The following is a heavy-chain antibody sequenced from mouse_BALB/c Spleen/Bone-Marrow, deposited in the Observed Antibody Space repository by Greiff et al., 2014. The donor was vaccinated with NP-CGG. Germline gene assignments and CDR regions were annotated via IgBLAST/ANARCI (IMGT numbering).Heavy chain of an antibody. D-gene: IGHD2-14*01. Sequence: VKLMESGAELVRPGVSVKISCKGSGYTFTDYAMHWVKQSHAKSLEWIGLISNYYGDASYNQKFKGKATMTVDESSSTAYMELARLTSEDSAIYYCARSGKVRNAMDYWGQGTSVTVS. CDR2: ISNYYGDA. V-gene: IGHV1S137*01. J-gene: IGHJ4*01. CDR3: ARSGKVRNAMDY. CDR1: GYTFTDYA.